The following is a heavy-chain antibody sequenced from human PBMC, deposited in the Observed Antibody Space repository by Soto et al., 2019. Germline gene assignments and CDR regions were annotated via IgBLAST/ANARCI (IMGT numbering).Heavy chain of an antibody. J-gene: IGHJ6*02. CDR3: ARGPFKRAPRRFYYYGLDV. CDR2: INPGGIT. Sequence: SETLSLTCPVHDPSFSWYLWNWVRQPPGKGLEWIGDINPGGITAYNPSLKSRLTISIDTAKNQMSLNLKSVTAADTAVYYCARGPFKRAPRRFYYYGLDVWGQGTSVTVSS. CDR1: DPSFSWYL. V-gene: IGHV4-34*01.